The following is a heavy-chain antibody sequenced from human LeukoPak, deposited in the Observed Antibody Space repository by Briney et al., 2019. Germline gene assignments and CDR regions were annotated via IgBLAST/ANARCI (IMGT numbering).Heavy chain of an antibody. CDR1: GYTFLSYG. D-gene: IGHD1-26*01. Sequence: ASVKVSCKASGYTFLSYGISWVRHVPGQGLEWLGWISTYNGDTKYAQKLQGRATMTTDTPTSTAYMELSSLRSEDTAMYYCARTAASGSYHDAFDIWGQGTMVTVSS. J-gene: IGHJ3*02. CDR3: ARTAASGSYHDAFDI. CDR2: ISTYNGDT. V-gene: IGHV1-18*01.